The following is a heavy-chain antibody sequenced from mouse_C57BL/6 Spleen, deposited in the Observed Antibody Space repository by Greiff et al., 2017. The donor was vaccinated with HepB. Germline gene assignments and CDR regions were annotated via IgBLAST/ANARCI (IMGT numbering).Heavy chain of an antibody. V-gene: IGHV1-19*01. CDR1: GYTFTDYY. CDR3: ARREGYSWFAY. D-gene: IGHD1-1*01. J-gene: IGHJ3*01. Sequence: VQLQQSGPVLVKPGASVKMSCKASGYTFTDYYMNWVKQSHGKSLEWIGVINPYNGGTSYNQKFKGKATLTVDKSSSTAYMELNSLTSEDSAVYYCARREGYSWFAYWGQGTLVTVSA. CDR2: INPYNGGT.